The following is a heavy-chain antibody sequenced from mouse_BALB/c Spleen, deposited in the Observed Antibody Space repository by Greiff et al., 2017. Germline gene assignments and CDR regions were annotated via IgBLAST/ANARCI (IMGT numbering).Heavy chain of an antibody. J-gene: IGHJ4*01. CDR1: GYAFSSSW. CDR2: IYPGDGDT. CDR3: ARSYDDAMDY. V-gene: IGHV1-82*01. Sequence: QVQLQQSGPELVKPGASVKISRKASGYAFSSSWMNWVKQRPGQGLEWIGRIYPGDGDTNYNGKFKGKATLTADKSSSTAYMQLSSLTSVDSAVYFCARSYDDAMDYWGQGTSVTVAS. D-gene: IGHD2-12*01.